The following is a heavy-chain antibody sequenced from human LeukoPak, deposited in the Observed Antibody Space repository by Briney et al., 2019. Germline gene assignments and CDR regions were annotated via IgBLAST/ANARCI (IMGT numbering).Heavy chain of an antibody. Sequence: SETLSLTCTVSGGSIKNYYWTWIRQPPGKGLEWIGYIYYSGSTSSNPSLRSRVTISVDTSKNQFSLRLKYVTAADTAVYYCARDVPRGTGYMDVWGKGTTVTVSS. CDR3: ARDVPRGTGYMDV. V-gene: IGHV4-59*01. CDR1: GGSIKNYY. J-gene: IGHJ6*03. D-gene: IGHD3-10*01. CDR2: IYYSGST.